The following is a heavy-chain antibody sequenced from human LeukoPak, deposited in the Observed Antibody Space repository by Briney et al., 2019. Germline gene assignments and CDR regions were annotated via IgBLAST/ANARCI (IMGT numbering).Heavy chain of an antibody. Sequence: GGSLRLSCAASGFTFSSDAMSWVRQAPGKGLEWVSAISGSGGSTSYADSVKGRFTISRDNSKNTLYLQMNSLRAEDTAVYYCARGSGYDTFDYWGQGILVTVSS. J-gene: IGHJ4*02. CDR2: ISGSGGST. CDR1: GFTFSSDA. D-gene: IGHD5-12*01. CDR3: ARGSGYDTFDY. V-gene: IGHV3-23*01.